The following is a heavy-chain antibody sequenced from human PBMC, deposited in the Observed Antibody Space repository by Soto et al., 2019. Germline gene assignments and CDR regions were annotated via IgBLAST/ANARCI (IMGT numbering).Heavy chain of an antibody. J-gene: IGHJ6*03. Sequence: PGGSLRLSCAASGFTFSSYDMHWVRQATGKGLEWVSAIGTAGDTYYPGSVKGRFTISRENAKNSLYLQMNSLRAGDTAVYYCARSLSSFYYYYMDVWGKGTTVTSP. D-gene: IGHD6-19*01. CDR3: ARSLSSFYYYYMDV. CDR1: GFTFSSYD. CDR2: IGTAGDT. V-gene: IGHV3-13*01.